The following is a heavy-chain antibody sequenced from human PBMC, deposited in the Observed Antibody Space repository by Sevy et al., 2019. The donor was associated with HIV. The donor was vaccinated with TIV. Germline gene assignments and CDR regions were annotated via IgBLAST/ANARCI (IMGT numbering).Heavy chain of an antibody. D-gene: IGHD3-22*01. Sequence: GGSLRLSCAASGFTFSSYGMHWVRQAPGKGLEWVAVIWYDGSNKYYADSVKGRVTISRDNSKNTLYLQMNSLRAEDTAVYYGASDTSDLSFSGYYSYWGQGTLVTVSS. CDR1: GFTFSSYG. J-gene: IGHJ4*02. CDR3: ASDTSDLSFSGYYSY. CDR2: IWYDGSNK. V-gene: IGHV3-33*01.